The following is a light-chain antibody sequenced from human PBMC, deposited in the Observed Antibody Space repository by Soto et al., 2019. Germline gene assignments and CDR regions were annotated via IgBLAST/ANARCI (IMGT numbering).Light chain of an antibody. Sequence: DILMTQSPFSLSASVGDRVTITCRASQGIRNYLGWFQQKPGEAPKRLIHATSSLEGGVPSRFSGSGSGTEFTLTISSLQPEDFATYYCLQHNSYPYTFGQGTKLEIK. J-gene: IGKJ2*01. CDR3: LQHNSYPYT. CDR1: QGIRNY. CDR2: ATS. V-gene: IGKV1-17*01.